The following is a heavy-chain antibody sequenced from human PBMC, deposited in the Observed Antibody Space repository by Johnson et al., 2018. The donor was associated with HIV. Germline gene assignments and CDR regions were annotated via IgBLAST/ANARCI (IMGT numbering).Heavy chain of an antibody. J-gene: IGHJ3*02. Sequence: QVQLVESGGGLAQPGRSLRLSCTASGFTFGDYALSWVRQAPGKGLEWVSVISYVGTNKYYADSVKGRFTISRDNAKNSLYLQMNSLRAEDTAVYYCLGVRDDSSGYYPRGRVSDAFDIWGQGTMVTVSS. CDR2: ISYVGTNK. D-gene: IGHD3-22*01. V-gene: IGHV3-30*04. CDR3: LGVRDDSSGYYPRGRVSDAFDI. CDR1: GFTFGDYA.